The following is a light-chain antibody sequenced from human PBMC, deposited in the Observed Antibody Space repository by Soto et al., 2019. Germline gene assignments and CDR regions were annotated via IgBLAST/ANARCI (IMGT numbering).Light chain of an antibody. CDR2: DAS. Sequence: DIQMTQSPSTLSASVGDRVSFTCRASHYISMWLAWYQQRPGKAPSLLITDASTLESGVPPRFSGSGSGTDSPTTISRQSPDVVVYYYWQYYNKYLFTFGQGTKVDIK. V-gene: IGKV1-5*01. CDR1: HYISMW. CDR3: QYYNKYLFT. J-gene: IGKJ3*01.